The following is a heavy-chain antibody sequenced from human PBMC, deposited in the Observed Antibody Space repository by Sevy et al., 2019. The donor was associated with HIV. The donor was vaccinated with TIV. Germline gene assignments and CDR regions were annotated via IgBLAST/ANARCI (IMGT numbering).Heavy chain of an antibody. CDR2: INHSGST. J-gene: IGHJ4*02. V-gene: IGHV4-34*01. Sequence: SETLSLTCAVYGGSFSGYYWSWIRQPPGKGLEWIGEINHSGSTNYNPSLTSRVNHSGSTNNNTSLKSRVTISLDTSKNQFSLKLTSVTAADTAVDYCARGDPAGGPPFDYWGQGTLVTVSS. D-gene: IGHD6-25*01. CDR3: ARGDPAGGPPFDY. CDR1: GGSFSGYY.